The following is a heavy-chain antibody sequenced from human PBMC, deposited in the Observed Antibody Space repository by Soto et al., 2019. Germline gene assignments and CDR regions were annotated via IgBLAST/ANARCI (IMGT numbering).Heavy chain of an antibody. Sequence: EVRLLESEGGLVQPGKSLRLSCAASGFLFSDYAMSWVRQAPGKGLEWVSALSGSGSSTYYADSVKGLFTISRDNLKNTVSLQMNNLTAEDTAVYYCAKGGVTRSYYYAMDVWGQGTTVTVSS. J-gene: IGHJ6*02. CDR3: AKGGVTRSYYYAMDV. CDR2: LSGSGSST. CDR1: GFLFSDYA. V-gene: IGHV3-23*01.